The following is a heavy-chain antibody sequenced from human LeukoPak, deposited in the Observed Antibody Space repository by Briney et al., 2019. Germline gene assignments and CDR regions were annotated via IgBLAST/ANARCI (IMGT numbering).Heavy chain of an antibody. D-gene: IGHD3-3*01. Sequence: PSETLSLTCTVSGYSISSGYYWGWIRQPPGKGLEWIGSIYHSGSTYYNPSLKSRVTISVDTSKNQFSLKLSSVTAADTAVYYCASKHYDGSYMDVWGKGTTVTVSS. CDR1: GYSISSGYY. V-gene: IGHV4-38-2*02. CDR2: IYHSGST. CDR3: ASKHYDGSYMDV. J-gene: IGHJ6*03.